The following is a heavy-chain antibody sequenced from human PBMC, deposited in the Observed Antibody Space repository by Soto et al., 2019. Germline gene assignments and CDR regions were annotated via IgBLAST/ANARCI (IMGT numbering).Heavy chain of an antibody. D-gene: IGHD4-17*01. CDR2: IYHSGST. Sequence: QVQLQESGPGLVKPSGTLSLTCAVSGGSISSSNWWSWVRQPPGKGLGWIGEIYHSGSTNYNPSPRCRFTRSVDKSKNQFSVTLSSVTAADTAVYYCARGTTVTTRYFDLWGRGTLVTVFS. CDR3: ARGTTVTTRYFDL. CDR1: GGSISSSNW. V-gene: IGHV4-4*02. J-gene: IGHJ2*01.